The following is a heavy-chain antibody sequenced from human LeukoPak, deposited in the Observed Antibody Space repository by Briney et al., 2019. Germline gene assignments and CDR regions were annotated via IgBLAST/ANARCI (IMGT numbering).Heavy chain of an antibody. CDR1: GGSISSYY. CDR3: ARGGRCSSTSCYQGYYYYYYGMDV. J-gene: IGHJ6*02. D-gene: IGHD2-2*01. Sequence: PSETLSLTCTVSGGSISSYYWSWIRQPPGKGLEWIGYIYYSGSTNYNPSLKSRVTISVDTSKNQLSLKLSSVTAADTAVYYCARGGRCSSTSCYQGYYYYYYGMDVWGQGTTVTVSS. V-gene: IGHV4-59*12. CDR2: IYYSGST.